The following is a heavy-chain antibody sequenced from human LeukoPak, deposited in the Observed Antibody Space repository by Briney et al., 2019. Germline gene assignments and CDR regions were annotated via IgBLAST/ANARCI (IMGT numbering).Heavy chain of an antibody. CDR3: VRDATLIPGTVYFDY. D-gene: IGHD2-15*01. CDR2: INTDSSSI. Sequence: GGSLRLSCAASGFTFNIYEMNWVRQAPGKGLEWISHINTDSSSIHYADSMKGRFTISRDNAKNSLYLQMNNLRGEDTAIYYCVRDATLIPGTVYFDYWGQGALVTVSS. V-gene: IGHV3-48*03. CDR1: GFTFNIYE. J-gene: IGHJ4*02.